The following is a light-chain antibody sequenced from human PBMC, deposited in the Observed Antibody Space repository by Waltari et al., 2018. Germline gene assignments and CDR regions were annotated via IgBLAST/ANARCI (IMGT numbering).Light chain of an antibody. Sequence: EIVLTQSPGTLSLSPGERATLSCSASPSVSSSYLALYQQKPGQAPRLLIYGASSRATGIPDRFSGSGSGTDFTLTISRLEPEDFAVYYCQQYGSSPYTFGQGTKLEIK. CDR2: GAS. J-gene: IGKJ2*01. CDR3: QQYGSSPYT. V-gene: IGKV3-20*01. CDR1: PSVSSSY.